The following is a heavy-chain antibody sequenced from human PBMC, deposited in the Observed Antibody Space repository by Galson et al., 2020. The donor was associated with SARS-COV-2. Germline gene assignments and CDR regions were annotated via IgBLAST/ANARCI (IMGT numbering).Heavy chain of an antibody. CDR2: INEDGSEK. D-gene: IGHD2-15*01. Sequence: GGSLRLSCEGSGFTFIGYWMSWVRQAPGKGLEWVASINEDGSEKYYVDSVKGRFTISRDSAKNSVDLQMNGLRADDTAVYYCGRGWSYPAYRGQGTLVTVSS. CDR1: GFTFIGYW. V-gene: IGHV3-7*01. J-gene: IGHJ4*02. CDR3: GRGWSYPAY.